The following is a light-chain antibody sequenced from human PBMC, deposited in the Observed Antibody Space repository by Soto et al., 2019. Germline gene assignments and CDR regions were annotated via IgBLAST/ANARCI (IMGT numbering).Light chain of an antibody. J-gene: IGKJ4*01. Sequence: DIQMTQFPSSLAASVGDRITITCRANQEINSYVNWYVQKPGKAPDLLVYAASSLQSGVPSRFSGSGSGTDFILTISSLQPEDSATSYCQQSFITPFTFGGGTKVEVK. CDR3: QQSFITPFT. V-gene: IGKV1-39*01. CDR1: QEINSY. CDR2: AAS.